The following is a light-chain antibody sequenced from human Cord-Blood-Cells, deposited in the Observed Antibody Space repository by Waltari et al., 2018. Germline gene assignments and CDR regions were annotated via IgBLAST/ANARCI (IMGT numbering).Light chain of an antibody. CDR1: SSDVGGFNL. CDR3: CSYAGSSTYV. V-gene: IGLV2-23*01. Sequence: QSALTQPAPMSGSPGQSLTISCTGTSSDVGGFNLFSWYQQHPGKAPKLMIYEGSKRPSGVSNRFSGSKSGNTASLTISGLQAEDEADYYCCSYAGSSTYVFGTGTKVTVL. CDR2: EGS. J-gene: IGLJ1*01.